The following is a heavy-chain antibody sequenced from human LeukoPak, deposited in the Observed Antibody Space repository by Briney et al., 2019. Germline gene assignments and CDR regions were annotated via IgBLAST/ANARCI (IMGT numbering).Heavy chain of an antibody. CDR1: GGSFSTYC. CDR3: ARGIKPGLGEAPAY. Sequence: SQTLSPTCIASGGSFSTYCWSWIRQPPRKGREWIGYINYSGSTTYSPSLKSRVTISVDTSKSQCSLKLSSVTAADTAVYYCARGIKPGLGEAPAYWGQGTLVTVSS. V-gene: IGHV4-59*01. D-gene: IGHD3-10*01. J-gene: IGHJ4*02. CDR2: INYSGST.